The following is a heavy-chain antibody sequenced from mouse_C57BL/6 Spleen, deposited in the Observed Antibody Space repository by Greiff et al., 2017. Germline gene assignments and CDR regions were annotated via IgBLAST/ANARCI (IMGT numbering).Heavy chain of an antibody. V-gene: IGHV1-59*01. CDR1: GYTFTSYW. J-gene: IGHJ2*01. D-gene: IGHD1-1*01. CDR3: ARRDTVVASPYYLDY. CDR2: IDPSDSYT. Sequence: QVQLQQPGAELVRPGTSVKLSCKASGYTFTSYWMHWVKQRPGQGLEWIGVIDPSDSYTNYNQKFKGKATLTVDTSSITAYMQLSSLTSEDSAVYYCARRDTVVASPYYLDYWGQGTTLTVSS.